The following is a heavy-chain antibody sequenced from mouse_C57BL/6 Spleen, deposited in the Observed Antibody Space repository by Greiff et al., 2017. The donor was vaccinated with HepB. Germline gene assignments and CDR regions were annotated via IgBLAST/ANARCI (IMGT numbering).Heavy chain of an antibody. CDR3: ARSAYYSNYPYAMDY. CDR2: IYPGGGYT. V-gene: IGHV1-63*01. Sequence: VKLVESGAELVRPGTSVKMSCKASGYTFTNYWIGWAKQRPGHGLEWIGDIYPGGGYTNYNEKFKGKATLTAYKSSSTAYMQFSSLTSEDSAIYYCARSAYYSNYPYAMDYWGQGTSVTVSS. CDR1: GYTFTNYW. D-gene: IGHD2-5*01. J-gene: IGHJ4*01.